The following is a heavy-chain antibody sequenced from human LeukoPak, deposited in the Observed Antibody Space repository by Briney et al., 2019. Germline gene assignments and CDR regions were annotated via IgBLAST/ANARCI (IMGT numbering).Heavy chain of an antibody. Sequence: GGSLRLSCAASGFTFSRYSMNWVRQAPGKGLEWVSSISISSNYIYYADSVKGRFTISRDNAKKSLFLQMNSLRAEDTAVYYCARATTYDILTGYSDYWGQGTLVTVSS. D-gene: IGHD3-9*01. CDR3: ARATTYDILTGYSDY. V-gene: IGHV3-21*01. CDR2: ISISSNYI. CDR1: GFTFSRYS. J-gene: IGHJ4*02.